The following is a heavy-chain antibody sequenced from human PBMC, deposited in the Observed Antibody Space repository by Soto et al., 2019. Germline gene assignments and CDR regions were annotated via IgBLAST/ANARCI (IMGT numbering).Heavy chain of an antibody. Sequence: EVQLLESGGGLLQPGGSLRLSCAASGFTFSNYAMSWVRQPPGKGLEWVSTISAGGGTTYYADSVKGRFAISRDNSKNTLYLQMNSRRDEDTAAYYCAKRLDYSSSWYYLDYWGQGTLVTVSS. D-gene: IGHD6-13*01. V-gene: IGHV3-23*01. CDR2: ISAGGGTT. J-gene: IGHJ4*02. CDR1: GFTFSNYA. CDR3: AKRLDYSSSWYYLDY.